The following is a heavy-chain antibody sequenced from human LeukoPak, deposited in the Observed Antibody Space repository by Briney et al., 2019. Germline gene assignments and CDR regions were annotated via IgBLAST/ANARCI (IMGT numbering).Heavy chain of an antibody. D-gene: IGHD4-17*01. V-gene: IGHV2-70*04. CDR2: IDLDDDE. CDR3: ARYRTTGTTFDY. Sequence: WLARIDLDDDEFYSTSLQTRLTISKDTSKNQVVLAMTNMGPLDTATYFCARYRTTGTTFDYWGQGTLVTVSS. J-gene: IGHJ4*02.